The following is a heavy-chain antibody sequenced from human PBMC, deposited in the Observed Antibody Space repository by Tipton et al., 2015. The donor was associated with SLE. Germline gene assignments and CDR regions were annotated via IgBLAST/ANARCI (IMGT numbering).Heavy chain of an antibody. D-gene: IGHD1-26*01. CDR2: VNPSGGMP. CDR3: ARMPWELQASDI. J-gene: IGHJ3*02. Sequence: QLVQSGAEVKKPGASVKVSCQASGYTFTSFYMHWVRQAPGQGLEWLGIVNPSGGMPRYAQMFKGRVTMTSDTSTSTVYMELSSLTSEDTAAYYCARMPWELQASDIWGQGTMVTVSS. CDR1: GYTFTSFY. V-gene: IGHV1-46*01.